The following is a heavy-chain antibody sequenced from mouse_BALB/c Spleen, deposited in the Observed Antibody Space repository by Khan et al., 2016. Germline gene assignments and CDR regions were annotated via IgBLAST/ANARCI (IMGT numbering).Heavy chain of an antibody. CDR3: ASSAFYSFDY. Sequence: EVKLLEPGGGLVQPGGSLKLSCAASGFDHSRYWMSWVRQSPAKGLEGIGEINPDSSTINYTPPIKDKFITSRDKAKNTLYLQMSKVRSEDTALYYCASSAFYSFDYWGQGTTLTVAS. CDR2: INPDSSTI. J-gene: IGHJ2*01. V-gene: IGHV4-1*02. CDR1: GFDHSRYW.